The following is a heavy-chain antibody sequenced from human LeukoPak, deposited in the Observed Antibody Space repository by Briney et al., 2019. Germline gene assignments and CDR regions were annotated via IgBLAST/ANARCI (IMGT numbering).Heavy chain of an antibody. CDR1: GDSINNNNW. Sequence: SGTLSLTCSVSGDSINNNNWWSWVRQSPGKGLEWIGEVYHSGSTNYNPSLKSRVTISVDKSKNQFSLKLSSVIAADTAVYYCAMGLAWKLDYWGQGTLVTVSS. D-gene: IGHD4-23*01. CDR3: AMGLAWKLDY. J-gene: IGHJ4*02. V-gene: IGHV4-4*02. CDR2: VYHSGST.